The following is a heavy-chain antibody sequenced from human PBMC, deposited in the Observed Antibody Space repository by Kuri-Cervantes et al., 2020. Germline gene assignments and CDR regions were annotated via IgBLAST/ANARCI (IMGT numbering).Heavy chain of an antibody. V-gene: IGHV4-38-2*01. CDR1: GYSISSGYY. Sequence: GSLRLSCAVSGYSISSGYYWGWIRQPPGKGLEWIGSIYHSGSTYYNPSLKSRVTISVDKSKNQFSLKLSSVTAADTAVYYCAYRDYWGQGTLVTVSS. D-gene: IGHD2-15*01. CDR2: IYHSGST. CDR3: AYRDY. J-gene: IGHJ4*02.